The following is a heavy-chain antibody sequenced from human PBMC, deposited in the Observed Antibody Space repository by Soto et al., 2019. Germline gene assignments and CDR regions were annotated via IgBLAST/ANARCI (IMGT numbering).Heavy chain of an antibody. J-gene: IGHJ3*02. CDR3: ARELPPAPGSFREDALDI. CDR2: IIPIFGTT. V-gene: IGHV1-69*15. D-gene: IGHD6-13*01. CDR1: GGTFSNYA. Sequence: QVQLVQSGAELKKPGSSVKVSCQVSGGTFSNYAISWVRQAPGQGLEWMGKIIPIFGTTNYAQNFRGRVTNTADEYTTTAYMELSSLRSDDTALYYCARELPPAPGSFREDALDIWGQGTMITVSS.